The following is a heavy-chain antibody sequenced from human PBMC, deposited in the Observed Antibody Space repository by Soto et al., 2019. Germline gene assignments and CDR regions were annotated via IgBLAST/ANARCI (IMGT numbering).Heavy chain of an antibody. CDR2: ISSSSFSI. J-gene: IGHJ6*02. Sequence: GGSLRLSCAASGFTFSSYSMNWVRQAPGKGLEWVSSISSSSFSISYADSVKGRFSISRDNAQNSLHLQMNNLRAEDTAVYYCARNESSNIYGMDVWGQGTTVTVSS. V-gene: IGHV3-21*01. D-gene: IGHD6-6*01. CDR3: ARNESSNIYGMDV. CDR1: GFTFSSYS.